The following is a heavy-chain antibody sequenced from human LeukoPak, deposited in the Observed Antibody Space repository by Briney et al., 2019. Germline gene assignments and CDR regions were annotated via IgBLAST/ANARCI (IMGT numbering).Heavy chain of an antibody. CDR1: GGSFSGYY. CDR3: ASEDIVVVPAAIGGA. V-gene: IGHV4-34*01. Sequence: SETLSLTCAVYGGSFSGYYWSWIRQPPGKGLEWIGEINHSGSTNYNPSLKSRVTISVDTSKNQFSLKLRSVTAADTAVYYCASEDIVVVPAAIGGAWGQGTLVTVSS. J-gene: IGHJ5*02. D-gene: IGHD2-2*02. CDR2: INHSGST.